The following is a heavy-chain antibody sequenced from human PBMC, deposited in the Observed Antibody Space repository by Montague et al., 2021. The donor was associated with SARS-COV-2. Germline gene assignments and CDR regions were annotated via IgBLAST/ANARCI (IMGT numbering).Heavy chain of an antibody. CDR1: DGSISSYY. CDR3: ARHALNECSSAWAFGFDY. V-gene: IGHV4-59*08. Sequence: SETLSLTCTVSDGSISSYYWSWIRQPPGKGLEWVGYIYYSGSANSNPSLKRRVTISVDTSKNQLSLKLSSVTAADTAVYYCARHALNECSSAWAFGFDYWGQGTLVTVSS. J-gene: IGHJ4*02. D-gene: IGHD6-6*01. CDR2: IYYSGSA.